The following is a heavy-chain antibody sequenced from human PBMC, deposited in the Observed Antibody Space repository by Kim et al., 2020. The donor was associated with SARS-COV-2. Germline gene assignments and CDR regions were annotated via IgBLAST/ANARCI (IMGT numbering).Heavy chain of an antibody. CDR2: INHSGST. CDR1: GGSFSGYY. CDR3: ARGHRVAARVKGRYWFDP. D-gene: IGHD6-6*01. J-gene: IGHJ5*02. V-gene: IGHV4-34*01. Sequence: SETLSLTCAVYGGSFSGYYWSWIRQPPGKGLEWIGEINHSGSTNYNPSLKSRVTISVDTSKNQFSLKLSSVTAADTAVYYCARGHRVAARVKGRYWFDPWGQGTLVTVSS.